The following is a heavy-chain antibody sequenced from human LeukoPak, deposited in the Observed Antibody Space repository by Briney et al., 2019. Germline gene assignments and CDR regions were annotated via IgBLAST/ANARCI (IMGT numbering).Heavy chain of an antibody. V-gene: IGHV3-11*04. Sequence: GGSLRLSCAASGFTFNDYYMSWIRQAPGKGLEWISYISGTGSTTNYADSVQGRFTISRDNANKSLYLEMDSLRAEDTAVYYRARDRYDYWTSYSSYYFNFWGQGTLVTVSS. J-gene: IGHJ4*02. CDR2: ISGTGSTT. CDR3: ARDRYDYWTSYSSYYFNF. D-gene: IGHD3/OR15-3a*01. CDR1: GFTFNDYY.